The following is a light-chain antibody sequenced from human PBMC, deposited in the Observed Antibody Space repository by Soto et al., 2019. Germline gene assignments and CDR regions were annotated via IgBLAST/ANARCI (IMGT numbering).Light chain of an antibody. J-gene: IGLJ1*01. Sequence: QSALTQPASVSGSPGQSITISCTGTSSDVGGYNSVSWYQQHPGKAPKLVIYDVGNRPSGVSDRFSGSKSGNTASLNISGLQAEDEAEYYCSSYTSSSTYVFGAGTKLTVL. V-gene: IGLV2-14*01. CDR1: SSDVGGYNS. CDR2: DVG. CDR3: SSYTSSSTYV.